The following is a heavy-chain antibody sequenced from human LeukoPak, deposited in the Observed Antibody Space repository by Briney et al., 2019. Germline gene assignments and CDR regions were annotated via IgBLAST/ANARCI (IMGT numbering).Heavy chain of an antibody. CDR3: ARGRGELIDY. Sequence: SQTLSLTCVISGDSVSSNSAAWNWLRLSPSRGLEWLGRTYYRSKWNNDYAISVKTRIIIKPDTSKNQFSLQANSVTPENSAVYYCARGRGELIDYWGHGTLVTVSP. CDR2: TYYRSKWNN. D-gene: IGHD1-26*01. CDR1: GDSVSSNSAA. J-gene: IGHJ4*01. V-gene: IGHV6-1*01.